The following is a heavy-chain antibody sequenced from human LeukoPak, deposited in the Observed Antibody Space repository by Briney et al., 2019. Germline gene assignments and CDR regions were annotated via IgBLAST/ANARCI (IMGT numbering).Heavy chain of an antibody. V-gene: IGHV5-51*01. D-gene: IGHD2/OR15-2a*01. CDR1: GYTFTTYW. Sequence: GESLKISCKGSGYTFTTYWIGWVRQLPGKGLEWMGIIYPGDSDTRYSPSFQGQVTISADKSITTAYLQWSSLKASDTAMYYCARVMTTLTGFDFWGQGTLVTVSS. J-gene: IGHJ4*02. CDR3: ARVMTTLTGFDF. CDR2: IYPGDSDT.